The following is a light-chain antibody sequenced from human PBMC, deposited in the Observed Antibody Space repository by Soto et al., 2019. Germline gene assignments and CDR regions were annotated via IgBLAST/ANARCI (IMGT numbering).Light chain of an antibody. V-gene: IGKV3-20*01. CDR1: QSVSNND. Sequence: EVVLTQSPGTLSLSPGERATLSCRASQSVSNNDLAWYHQKPGHAHRLLLYGASNRATGIPDRFSGRWSGTAFTLTISRLEPEDFAVYYCQQYGRSPGLFTFGPGTKVDIK. J-gene: IGKJ3*01. CDR3: QQYGRSPGLFT. CDR2: GAS.